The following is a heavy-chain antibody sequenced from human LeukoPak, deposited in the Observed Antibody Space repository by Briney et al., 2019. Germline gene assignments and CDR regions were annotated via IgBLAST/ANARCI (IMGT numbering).Heavy chain of an antibody. CDR3: ARAPAGCGGTCSFDY. D-gene: IGHD2-15*01. Sequence: SETLSLTCTVSGASMSNSFWSWIRQPAGKGLEWIGRVYSSGRTNYNPSLKSRVTLSIDTSNNQFSLKLTSVTAADTALYYCARAPAGCGGTCSFDYWGQGTLVTVSS. CDR1: GASMSNSF. CDR2: VYSSGRT. J-gene: IGHJ4*02. V-gene: IGHV4-4*07.